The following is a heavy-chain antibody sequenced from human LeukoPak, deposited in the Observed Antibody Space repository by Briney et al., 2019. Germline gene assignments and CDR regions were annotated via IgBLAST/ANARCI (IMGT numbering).Heavy chain of an antibody. D-gene: IGHD1-7*01. Sequence: GASVKVSLQAAGCTFTYYLINGVRQAPGRGLAWVGWISAYNGNTNYPRKLHGRVTMTKDTSTSTAYIELRSLRSGDTAVYNCAGDLRNRNYVPDYYVMDVGSQGSTATV. CDR2: ISAYNGNT. CDR1: GCTFTYYL. CDR3: AGDLRNRNYVPDYYVMDV. V-gene: IGHV1-18*01. J-gene: IGHJ6*02.